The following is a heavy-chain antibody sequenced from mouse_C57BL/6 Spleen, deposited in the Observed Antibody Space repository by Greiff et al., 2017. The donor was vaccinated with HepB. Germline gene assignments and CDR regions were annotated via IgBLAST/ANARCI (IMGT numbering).Heavy chain of an antibody. CDR3: ARYRGSSSWFAY. D-gene: IGHD1-1*01. J-gene: IGHJ3*01. V-gene: IGHV1-55*01. Sequence: QVQLKQPGAELVKPGASVKMSCKASGYTFTSYWITWVKQRPGQGLEWIGDIYPGSGSTNYNEKFKSKATLTVDTSSSTAYMQLSSLTSEDSAVYYCARYRGSSSWFAYWGQGTLVTVSA. CDR1: GYTFTSYW. CDR2: IYPGSGST.